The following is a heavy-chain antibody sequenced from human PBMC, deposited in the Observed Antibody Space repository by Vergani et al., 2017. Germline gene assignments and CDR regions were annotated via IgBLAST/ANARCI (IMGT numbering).Heavy chain of an antibody. CDR1: GFTFSSYS. D-gene: IGHD2/OR15-2a*01. V-gene: IGHV3-33*08. CDR2: IWYDGSNK. CDR3: ARAPQLEVLLFDY. Sequence: VQLVESGGGLVQPGGSLRLSCAASGFTFSSYSMNWVRQAPGKGLEWVAVIWYDGSNKYYADSVKGRFTISRDNSKNTLYLQMNSLRAEDTAVYYCARAPQLEVLLFDYWGQGTLVTVSS. J-gene: IGHJ4*02.